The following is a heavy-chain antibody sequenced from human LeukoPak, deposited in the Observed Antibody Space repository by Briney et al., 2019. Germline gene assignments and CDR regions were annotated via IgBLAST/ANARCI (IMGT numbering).Heavy chain of an antibody. J-gene: IGHJ6*03. D-gene: IGHD2-2*01. CDR2: ISSSGSTI. Sequence: PGGSLRLSCAASGFTFSDYYMSWIRQAPGKGLEWVSYISSSGSTIYYADSVKGRFTISRDHAKNSLYLQMNSLRAEDTAVYYCARVGCSSTSCANGGYYYYYMDVWGKGTTVTVSS. V-gene: IGHV3-11*04. CDR3: ARVGCSSTSCANGGYYYYYMDV. CDR1: GFTFSDYY.